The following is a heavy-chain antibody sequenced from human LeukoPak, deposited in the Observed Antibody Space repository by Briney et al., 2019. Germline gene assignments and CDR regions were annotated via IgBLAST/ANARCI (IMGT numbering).Heavy chain of an antibody. CDR3: ARDRRNSAYYYDSGGYYVEY. D-gene: IGHD3-22*01. CDR1: GYSISGGYY. V-gene: IGHV4-38-2*02. Sequence: SETLSLTCAVSGYSISGGYYWAWIRQPPGKGLEWIGSIYHSGSTYYNPSLKSRVTISVDTSKTQFSLRLSSVTAADTAIYYCARDRRNSAYYYDSGGYYVEYWGQGTLVTVSS. J-gene: IGHJ4*02. CDR2: IYHSGST.